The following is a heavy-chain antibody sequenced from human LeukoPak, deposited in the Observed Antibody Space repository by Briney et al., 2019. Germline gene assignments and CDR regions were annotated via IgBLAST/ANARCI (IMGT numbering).Heavy chain of an antibody. J-gene: IGHJ4*02. V-gene: IGHV4-59*01. D-gene: IGHD4-17*01. CDR1: GGSISSYY. CDR3: ARNYMTTVTLFDY. CDR2: VLYTGSS. Sequence: SETLSLTCTVSGGSISSYYWSWIRQAPGKGLEWIGFVLYTGSSNYNPSLKNRVTISVDTSENQFSLKLSSVTAADTAVYYCARNYMTTVTLFDYWGQGTLVTVSS.